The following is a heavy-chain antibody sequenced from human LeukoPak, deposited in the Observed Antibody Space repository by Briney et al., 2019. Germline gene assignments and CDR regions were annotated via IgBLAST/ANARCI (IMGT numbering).Heavy chain of an antibody. CDR3: AKGGSYAPLDY. V-gene: IGHV3-23*01. CDR1: GFTVSGNY. Sequence: GGSLRLSCAASGFTVSGNYMSWVRQAPGKGLEWVSAISDSGRSTIYTDSVKDRFTISRDNSKNTLYLQMNSLRAEDTAVYYCAKGGSYAPLDYWGQGTLVTVSS. CDR2: ISDSGRST. D-gene: IGHD1-26*01. J-gene: IGHJ4*02.